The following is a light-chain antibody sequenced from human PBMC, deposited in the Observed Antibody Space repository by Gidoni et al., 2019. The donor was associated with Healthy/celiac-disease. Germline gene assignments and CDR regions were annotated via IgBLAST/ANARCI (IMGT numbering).Light chain of an antibody. V-gene: IGLV3-25*03. J-gene: IGLJ2*01. CDR3: QSADSSGTYQDVV. CDR1: ALPKQY. Sequence: SYELTQQPSVSVSPGQTARITCSGDALPKQYAYWYQQKPGQAPVLVIYKDSERPSGIPERFSGSSSGTTVTLTISGVQAEDEADYYCQSADSSGTYQDVVFGGGTKLTVL. CDR2: KDS.